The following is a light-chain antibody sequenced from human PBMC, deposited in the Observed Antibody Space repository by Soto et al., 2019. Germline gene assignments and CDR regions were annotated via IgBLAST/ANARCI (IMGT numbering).Light chain of an antibody. J-gene: IGLJ2*01. V-gene: IGLV2-8*01. Sequence: QSVLTQPPSASGSPGQSVTISGTGTSSDVGDYKFVSWYQQHPGKAPKLLMYEVNRRPSGVTDRFSGSKSGNTASLTVSGLQAEDEAEYYSSSYSGNNNVVFGGGTKVTVL. CDR3: SSYSGNNNVV. CDR1: SSDVGDYKF. CDR2: EVN.